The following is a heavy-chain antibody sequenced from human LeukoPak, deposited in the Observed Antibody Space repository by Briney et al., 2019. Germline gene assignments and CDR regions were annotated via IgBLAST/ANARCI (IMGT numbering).Heavy chain of an antibody. Sequence: ASVKVSCKVSGYTLTELSMHWVRQAPGKGLEWMGGFDPEDGETIYAQKFQGRVTMTGDTSTDTAYMELSSLRSEDTAVYYCAKYYYDSSGYYTLDYWGQGTLVTVSS. V-gene: IGHV1-24*01. J-gene: IGHJ4*02. CDR1: GYTLTELS. CDR2: FDPEDGET. CDR3: AKYYYDSSGYYTLDY. D-gene: IGHD3-22*01.